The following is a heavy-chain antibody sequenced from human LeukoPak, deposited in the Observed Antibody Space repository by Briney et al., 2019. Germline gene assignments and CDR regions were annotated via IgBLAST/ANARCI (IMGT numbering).Heavy chain of an antibody. D-gene: IGHD5-18*01. CDR1: GGSISSYY. V-gene: IGHV4-4*07. Sequence: SETLSLTCTVSGGSISSYYWSWIRQPAGKGLEWIGRIYTSGSTNYNPSLKSRVTMSVDTSKNQFSLKLSSVNAADTGVYYCARDERIAMSFDYWGQGTLVTVFS. CDR2: IYTSGST. J-gene: IGHJ4*02. CDR3: ARDERIAMSFDY.